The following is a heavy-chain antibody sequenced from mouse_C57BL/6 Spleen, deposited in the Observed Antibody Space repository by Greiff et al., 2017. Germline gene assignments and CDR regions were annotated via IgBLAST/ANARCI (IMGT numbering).Heavy chain of an antibody. CDR2: INPNYGTT. CDR1: GYSFPDNN. D-gene: IGHD2-4*01. Sequence: QLKGSGLERVKPGASGKIPCRASGYSFPDNNMNWGKQSNGRSLAWIGVINPNYGTTSYNEKFKGKATLTVDQSSSTAYMQLNSLTSEDSAVYYCARSGDYDWFAYWGQGTLVTVSA. J-gene: IGHJ3*01. V-gene: IGHV1-39*01. CDR3: ARSGDYDWFAY.